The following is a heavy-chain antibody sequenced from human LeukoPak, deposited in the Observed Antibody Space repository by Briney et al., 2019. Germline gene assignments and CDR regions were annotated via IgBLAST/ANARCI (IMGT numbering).Heavy chain of an antibody. Sequence: PSETLSLTCTVSGGSISSYYWSWIRQPPGKGLEWIGEINHSGSTNYNPSLKSRVTISVDTSKNQFSLKLSSVTAADTAVYYCARAPSVTQLRYFDLWGRGTLVTVSS. J-gene: IGHJ2*01. CDR1: GGSISSYY. CDR2: INHSGST. CDR3: ARAPSVTQLRYFDL. D-gene: IGHD4-17*01. V-gene: IGHV4-34*01.